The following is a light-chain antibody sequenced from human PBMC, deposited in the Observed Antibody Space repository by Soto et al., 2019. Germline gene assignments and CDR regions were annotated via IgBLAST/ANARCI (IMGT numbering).Light chain of an antibody. J-gene: IGKJ1*01. V-gene: IGKV3-20*01. CDR3: KKYSSSLWT. CDR2: GAS. Sequence: EILLTQSPGTLSLSPGERATLSCRASQSISSSYLAWYQQKPGQAPRLLVYGASSRATGIPDRFSGSGSGTDFTLTISRLEPEDFALYYCKKYSSSLWTFGQGTKV. CDR1: QSISSSY.